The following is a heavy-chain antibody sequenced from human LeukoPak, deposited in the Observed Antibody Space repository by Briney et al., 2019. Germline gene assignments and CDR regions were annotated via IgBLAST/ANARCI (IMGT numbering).Heavy chain of an antibody. CDR1: GDSISSSSYY. J-gene: IGHJ5*02. D-gene: IGHD2-2*02. V-gene: IGHV4-39*07. CDR3: ARDRIGCSSTSCYMSWFDP. CDR2: IYYSGST. Sequence: SETLSLTCTVSGDSISSSSYYWGWIRQPPGKGLEWIGSIYYSGSTYYNPSLKSRVTISVDTSKNQFSLKLSSVTAADTAVYYCARDRIGCSSTSCYMSWFDPWGQGTLVTVSS.